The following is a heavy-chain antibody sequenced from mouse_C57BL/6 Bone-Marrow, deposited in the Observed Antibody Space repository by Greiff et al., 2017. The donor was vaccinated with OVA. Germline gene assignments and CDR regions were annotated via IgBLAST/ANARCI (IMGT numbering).Heavy chain of an antibody. J-gene: IGHJ4*01. Sequence: QVQLQQPGAELVKPGASVKLSCKASGYTFTSYWMHWVKQRPGQGLEWIGMIHPTDGSTNYNEKFKSKATLTVDKSSSTAYMQLSSLTSEDSAVYDYACERGDGNSPYAMDYWGQGTSVTVSA. CDR2: IHPTDGST. CDR1: GYTFTSYW. CDR3: ACERGDGNSPYAMDY. D-gene: IGHD2-1*01. V-gene: IGHV1-64*01.